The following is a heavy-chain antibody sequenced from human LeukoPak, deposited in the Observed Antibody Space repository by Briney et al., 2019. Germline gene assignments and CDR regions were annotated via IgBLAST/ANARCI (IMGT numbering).Heavy chain of an antibody. CDR1: GGTFSSFA. CDR3: ARVPPHCSSSSCSLDY. Sequence: GASVKVSCKAVGGTFSSFALSWVRQAPGQGLEWMGRIIPILGVVKYAQKFKGKVAITADKSATIAYMELSSLRSDDTAVYYCARVPPHCSSSSCSLDYWGQGTLVTVSS. D-gene: IGHD2-2*01. J-gene: IGHJ4*02. V-gene: IGHV1-69*04. CDR2: IIPILGVV.